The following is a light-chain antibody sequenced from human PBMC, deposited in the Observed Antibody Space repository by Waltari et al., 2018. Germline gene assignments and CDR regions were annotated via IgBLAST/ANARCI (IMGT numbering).Light chain of an antibody. Sequence: QSALTQPASVSGSPGQSITISCTGTRSYVGGYNYVSWYQQHPGKAPKLMIYEVSNRPSGVSNRFSGSKSGNTASLTISGLQAEDEADYYCSSYTSSSPYVFGTGTKVTVL. J-gene: IGLJ1*01. CDR1: RSYVGGYNY. CDR3: SSYTSSSPYV. CDR2: EVS. V-gene: IGLV2-14*01.